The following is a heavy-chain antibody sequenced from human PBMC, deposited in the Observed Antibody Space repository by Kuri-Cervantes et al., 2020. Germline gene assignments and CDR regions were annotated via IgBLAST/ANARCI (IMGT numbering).Heavy chain of an antibody. Sequence: ASVKVSCKASGYMFTSYGISWVRQAPGQGLEWMGWISAYNGDANYAQKFQGRVTMTTDTSTSTAYMELRSLRSDDTAVYYCARMDYYDTSGGGAFDIWGQGTMVTVSS. CDR2: ISAYNGDA. CDR3: ARMDYYDTSGGGAFDI. D-gene: IGHD3-22*01. CDR1: GYMFTSYG. J-gene: IGHJ3*02. V-gene: IGHV1-18*01.